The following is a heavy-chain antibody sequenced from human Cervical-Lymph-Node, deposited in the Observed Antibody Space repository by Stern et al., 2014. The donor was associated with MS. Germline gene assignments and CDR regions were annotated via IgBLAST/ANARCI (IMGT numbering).Heavy chain of an antibody. V-gene: IGHV3-74*02. Sequence: EVQLVESGGGLVQPGGSLRLSCAASGFTFSTYWMHWVGQAPGKGLEGVSRINSDESSTTYADSVKGRFSISRDNDKNTLYLQMNSLRAEDTAVYYCARGVMVAATYAYDIWGQGTMVTISS. J-gene: IGHJ3*02. CDR2: INSDESST. D-gene: IGHD2-15*01. CDR3: ARGVMVAATYAYDI. CDR1: GFTFSTYW.